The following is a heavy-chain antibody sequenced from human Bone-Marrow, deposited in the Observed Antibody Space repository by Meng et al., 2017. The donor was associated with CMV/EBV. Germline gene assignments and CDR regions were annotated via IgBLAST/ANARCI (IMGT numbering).Heavy chain of an antibody. D-gene: IGHD6-13*01. V-gene: IGHV3-23*03. CDR1: GFTFSSYA. J-gene: IGHJ4*02. CDR3: AKAPYSSSWYSDY. Sequence: LSLTCAASGFTFSSYAMSWVRQAPGKGLEWVSVIYSGGSSIYYADSVKGRFTISRDNSKNTLYLQMNSLRAEDTAVYYCAKAPYSSSWYSDYWGQGTLVTVSS. CDR2: IYSGGSSI.